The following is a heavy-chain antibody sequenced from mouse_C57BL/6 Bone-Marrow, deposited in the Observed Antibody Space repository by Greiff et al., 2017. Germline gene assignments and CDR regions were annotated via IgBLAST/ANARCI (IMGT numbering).Heavy chain of an antibody. CDR2: INYGGSST. D-gene: IGHD1-1*01. V-gene: IGHV5-16*01. J-gene: IGHJ2*01. CDR3: AREYYAFDY. CDR1: GFTFSDYY. Sequence: EVQRVESEGGLVQPGSSMKLSCTASGFTFSDYYMAWVRQVPEKGLEWFANINYGGSSTYYLDSLKSRFIISRDNAKNILDLQMSSLKSEDTATYYCAREYYAFDYCDRGTTLTVSS.